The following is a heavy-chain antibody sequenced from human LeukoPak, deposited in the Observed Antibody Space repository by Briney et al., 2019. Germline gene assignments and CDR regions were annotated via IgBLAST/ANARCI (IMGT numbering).Heavy chain of an antibody. CDR1: GFIFTDYY. J-gene: IGHJ3*02. CDR3: ATTRNPKSFYI. Sequence: GGSLRLSCAASGFIFTDYYMSWIREAPGKGLEWVSYIRSGGGTISYADSLKGRFTISRDNAKKSLYLQMTSLRAEDTAVYDCATTRNPKSFYIWGQGTIVTVSS. V-gene: IGHV3-11*01. CDR2: IRSGGGTI.